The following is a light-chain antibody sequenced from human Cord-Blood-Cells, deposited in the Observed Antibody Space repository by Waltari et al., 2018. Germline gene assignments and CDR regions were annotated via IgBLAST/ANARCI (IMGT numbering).Light chain of an antibody. CDR2: DVS. Sequence: QSALTQPRSVSGSPGQSVTISCTGTSSDVGGYNYVSWYQQHPGKAPKLMIYDVSKRPSWVPDRFSGSKSGNTASLTISGLQAEDEADYYYCSYAGSYVFGTGTKVTVL. J-gene: IGLJ1*01. CDR1: SSDVGGYNY. CDR3: CSYAGSYV. V-gene: IGLV2-11*01.